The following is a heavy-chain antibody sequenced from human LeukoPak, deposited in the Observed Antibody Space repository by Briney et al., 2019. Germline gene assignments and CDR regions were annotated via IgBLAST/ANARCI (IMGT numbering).Heavy chain of an antibody. Sequence: GSLRLSCAASGLTFSNYGMSWVRQAPGKGLEWTGRMHYSGIIHYNPSLKSRVTISVDTSKNQFSLKLSSVTAADTAVYYCASVYEDRYFDYWGQGTLVTVSS. D-gene: IGHD5/OR15-5a*01. J-gene: IGHJ4*02. CDR3: ASVYEDRYFDY. CDR2: MHYSGII. CDR1: GLTFSNYG. V-gene: IGHV4-34*01.